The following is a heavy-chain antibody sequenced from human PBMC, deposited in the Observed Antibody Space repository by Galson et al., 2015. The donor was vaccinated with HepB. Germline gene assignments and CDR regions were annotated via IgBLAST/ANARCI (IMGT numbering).Heavy chain of an antibody. Sequence: SLRLSCAASGFTFSSYAMNWVRQAPGKGLEWVSGISGSGGSTYNADSVRGRFTISRDNSKNTVYLQMSSLRAEDTAVYYCTTDLSSSWYPYFQHWGQGTLVTVSS. CDR2: ISGSGGST. CDR1: GFTFSSYA. V-gene: IGHV3-23*01. CDR3: TTDLSSSWYPYFQH. D-gene: IGHD6-13*01. J-gene: IGHJ1*01.